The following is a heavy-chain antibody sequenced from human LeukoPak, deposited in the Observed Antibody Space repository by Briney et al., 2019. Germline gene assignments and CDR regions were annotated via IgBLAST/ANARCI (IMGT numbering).Heavy chain of an antibody. J-gene: IGHJ6*02. CDR3: ARDSTNYYYGMDV. Sequence: PGRSLRLSCAASGFTFSNYGMHWVRQAPGKGLEWVAVIWYDGSNEYYADSVKGRFTISRDNSKNTLYLQMNSLRAEDTAVYYCARDSTNYYYGMDVWGQGTTVTVSS. CDR2: IWYDGSNE. D-gene: IGHD3-3*02. CDR1: GFTFSNYG. V-gene: IGHV3-33*01.